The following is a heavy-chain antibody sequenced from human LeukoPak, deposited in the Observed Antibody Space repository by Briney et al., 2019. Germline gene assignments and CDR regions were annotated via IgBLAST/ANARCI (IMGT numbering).Heavy chain of an antibody. CDR2: ISSSSSYI. J-gene: IGHJ4*02. V-gene: IGHV3-21*01. Sequence: GGSLRLSCAASGFTFSSYSMNWVRQAPGKGLEWASSISSSSSYIYYADSVKGRFTISRDNAKNSLYLQMNSLRAEDTAVYYCARESYSGDDWGFDYWGQGILVTVSS. D-gene: IGHD5-12*01. CDR1: GFTFSSYS. CDR3: ARESYSGDDWGFDY.